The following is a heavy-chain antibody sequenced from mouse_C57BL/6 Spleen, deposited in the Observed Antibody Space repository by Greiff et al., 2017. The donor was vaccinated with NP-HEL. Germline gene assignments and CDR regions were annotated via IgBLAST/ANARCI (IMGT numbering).Heavy chain of an antibody. CDR3: ARGSKFITTVVDWYFDV. J-gene: IGHJ1*03. CDR1: GYTFTSYW. D-gene: IGHD1-1*01. Sequence: VQLQQPGAELVRPGSSVKLSCKASGYTFTSYWMHWVKQRPIQGLEWIGNIDPSDSETHYNQKFKDKATLTVDKSSSTAYMQLSSLTSEDSAVYYCARGSKFITTVVDWYFDVWGTGTTVTVSS. CDR2: IDPSDSET. V-gene: IGHV1-52*01.